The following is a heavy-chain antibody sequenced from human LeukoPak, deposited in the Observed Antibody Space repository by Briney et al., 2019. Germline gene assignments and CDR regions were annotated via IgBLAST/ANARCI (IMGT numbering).Heavy chain of an antibody. CDR3: AKGVPGYSSGWSYFHH. CDR1: GFTITSYA. J-gene: IGHJ1*01. CDR2: INGNIGNT. D-gene: IGHD6-19*01. Sequence: PGGSLRLSCAASGFTITSYAMYWVRQAPGKGMEWVSGINGNIGNTYYADSVKGRFSISRDYSKNSLFLQMNSLRDDDTAMYYCAKGVPGYSSGWSYFHHWGRGTLVTVFS. V-gene: IGHV3-23*01.